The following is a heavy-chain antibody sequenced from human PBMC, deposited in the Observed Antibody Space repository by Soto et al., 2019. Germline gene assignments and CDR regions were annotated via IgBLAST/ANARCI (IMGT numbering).Heavy chain of an antibody. CDR1: VFSFGSYA. CDR2: ISGSDGKT. D-gene: IGHD3-3*01. CDR3: ARWSYLDY. Sequence: PGGSLRLSCAASVFSFGSYALSWVRQAPVKGLEWVSPISGSDGKTFYADSVKGRFSISRDNSQSTLYLQMNSLRADDTAMYYCARWSYLDYWGQGTRVTVSS. J-gene: IGHJ4*02. V-gene: IGHV3-23*01.